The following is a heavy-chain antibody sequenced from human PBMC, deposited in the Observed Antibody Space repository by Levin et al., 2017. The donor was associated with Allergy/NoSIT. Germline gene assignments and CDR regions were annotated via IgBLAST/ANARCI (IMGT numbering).Heavy chain of an antibody. Sequence: SQTLSLTCAISGDSVSSNTAAWNWIRQSPSRGLEWLGRTYFRSEWSDDYAVSVKSRITINPDIYKNQFSLQLNSVTPEDTAVYYCTRGSSRWFDTWGQGTLVTVSP. V-gene: IGHV6-1*01. CDR2: TYFRSEWSD. CDR1: GDSVSSNTAA. CDR3: TRGSSRWFDT. D-gene: IGHD3-10*01. J-gene: IGHJ5*02.